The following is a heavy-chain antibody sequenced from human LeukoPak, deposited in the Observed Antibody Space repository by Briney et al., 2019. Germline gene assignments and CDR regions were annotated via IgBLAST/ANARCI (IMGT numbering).Heavy chain of an antibody. D-gene: IGHD6-19*01. CDR1: GGSISSYY. CDR2: IYYSGST. Sequence: SETLSLTCTVSGGSISSYYWSWIRQPPGKGLEWIGYIYYSGSTNYNPSLKSRVIISVDTSKNQFSLKLSSVTAADTAVYYCARAVAGTFYWGQGTLVTVSS. J-gene: IGHJ4*02. CDR3: ARAVAGTFY. V-gene: IGHV4-59*01.